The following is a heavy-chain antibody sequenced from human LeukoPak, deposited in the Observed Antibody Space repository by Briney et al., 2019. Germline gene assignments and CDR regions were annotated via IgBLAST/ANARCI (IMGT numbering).Heavy chain of an antibody. CDR1: GGSISSGGYY. CDR3: ARYDGSAIKGNFDY. Sequence: SETLSLTCAVSGGSISSGGYYWSWIRQHPGKGLEWIGYIYFSGTTYYNPSLESRVTISVDTSQNRFSLKLSSVTAADTAVYYCARYDGSAIKGNFDYWGRGTLVTVSS. D-gene: IGHD3-22*01. J-gene: IGHJ4*02. V-gene: IGHV4-31*11. CDR2: IYFSGTT.